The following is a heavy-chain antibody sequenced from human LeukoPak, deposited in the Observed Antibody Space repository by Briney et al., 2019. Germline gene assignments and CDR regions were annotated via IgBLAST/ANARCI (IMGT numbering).Heavy chain of an antibody. V-gene: IGHV3-30*01. CDR3: ARNSPSPAYYFDY. J-gene: IGHJ4*02. CDR2: ISYDGSNK. CDR1: GFTFSRYA. Sequence: GGSLRLSCAASGFTFSRYAMHWVRQAPGKGLEWVAVISYDGSNKYYADSVKGRFTISRDNSKNTLYLQMNSLRAEDTAVYYCARNSPSPAYYFDYWGQGTLVTVSS. D-gene: IGHD1-14*01.